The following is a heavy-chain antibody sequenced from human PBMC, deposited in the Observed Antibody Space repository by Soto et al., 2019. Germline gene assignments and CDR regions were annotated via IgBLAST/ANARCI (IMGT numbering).Heavy chain of an antibody. CDR3: ARGALNYDIWSGPINGGMDV. Sequence: PXATLSLTTAVYGGSFSDYGWNWNWIRQPPGKGLEWIGEINHSGSTSHNPSLKSRVTLSLDTSKNQFSLILTSVTAADTAVYYCARGALNYDIWSGPINGGMDVCGQGTTVTVSS. V-gene: IGHV4-34*01. J-gene: IGHJ6*02. CDR2: INHSGST. CDR1: GGSFSDYGWN. D-gene: IGHD3-3*01.